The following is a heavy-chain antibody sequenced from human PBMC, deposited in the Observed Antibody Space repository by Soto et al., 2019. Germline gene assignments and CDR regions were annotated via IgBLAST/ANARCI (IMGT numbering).Heavy chain of an antibody. CDR1: GFTFSSYS. D-gene: IGHD2-15*01. CDR2: ISSSSSYI. V-gene: IGHV3-21*01. Sequence: GGSLRLSCAASGFTFSSYSMNWVRQAPGKGLEWVSSISSSSSYIYYADSVKGRFTISRDNAKNSLYLQMNSLRAEDTAVYYCARDGECSGGSCYPPPIDYWGQGTLVTVSS. CDR3: ARDGECSGGSCYPPPIDY. J-gene: IGHJ4*02.